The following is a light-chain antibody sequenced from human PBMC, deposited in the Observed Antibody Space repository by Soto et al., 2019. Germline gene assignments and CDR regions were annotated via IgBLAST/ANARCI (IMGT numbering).Light chain of an antibody. Sequence: NFMLTQPHSVSESPGKTVTISCTRTSGSIDSNYVQWYRQRPGSAPTTVIFEDNRRLSGVPDRFSGSVDISSNSASLTISALQPDDEADYYCQCFDAGTQVFCGGTKLTV. CDR1: SGSIDSNY. J-gene: IGLJ2*01. CDR3: QCFDAGTQV. CDR2: EDN. V-gene: IGLV6-57*04.